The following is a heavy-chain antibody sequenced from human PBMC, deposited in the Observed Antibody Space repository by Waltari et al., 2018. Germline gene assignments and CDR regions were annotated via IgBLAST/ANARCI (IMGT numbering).Heavy chain of an antibody. Sequence: QVQLQQWGAGLLKPSETLSLTCAVYGGSFSGYYWSWIRQPPGKGLEWIGEINHSGSPNYTPSLKSRVTISVDTSKNQFSLKLSSVTAADTAVYYCARQAAYSSSWYFRGAIDYWGQGTLVTVSS. D-gene: IGHD6-13*01. CDR3: ARQAAYSSSWYFRGAIDY. V-gene: IGHV4-34*01. J-gene: IGHJ4*02. CDR1: GGSFSGYY. CDR2: INHSGSP.